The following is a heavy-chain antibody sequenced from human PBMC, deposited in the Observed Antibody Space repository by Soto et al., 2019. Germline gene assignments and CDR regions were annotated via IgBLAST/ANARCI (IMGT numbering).Heavy chain of an antibody. Sequence: EVQLLESGGGLVQPGGSLRLSCAASGFTFSSYAMSWVRQAPGKGLEWVSAISGSGGSTYYADSVKGRFTISRDNSKNPLYLQMNSLRAEDTAVYYCAKDRGRAVAGYYFDYWGQGTLVTVSS. V-gene: IGHV3-23*01. CDR3: AKDRGRAVAGYYFDY. D-gene: IGHD6-19*01. CDR2: ISGSGGST. CDR1: GFTFSSYA. J-gene: IGHJ4*02.